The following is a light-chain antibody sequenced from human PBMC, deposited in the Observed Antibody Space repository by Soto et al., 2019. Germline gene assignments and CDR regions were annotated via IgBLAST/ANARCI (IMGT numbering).Light chain of an antibody. CDR1: RSISTY. Sequence: ETVLTESPATLSLSPGERAALSCRASRSISTYLAWYQQKPGEAPRLLIYEALNRATGIPARFSGSGSGTGITLTISSLVPEDFAVYYCQPRNNWPLTFGGGTKVEIK. CDR2: EAL. CDR3: QPRNNWPLT. V-gene: IGKV3-11*01. J-gene: IGKJ4*02.